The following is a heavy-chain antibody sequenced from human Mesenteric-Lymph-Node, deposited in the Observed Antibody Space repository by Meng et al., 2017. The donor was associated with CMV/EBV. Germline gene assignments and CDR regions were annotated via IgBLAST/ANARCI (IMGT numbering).Heavy chain of an antibody. V-gene: IGHV3-7*03. CDR1: GFTFSTYW. J-gene: IGHJ6*02. CDR3: ASTQPGLYYYYGMDV. CDR2: IKEDGSEK. Sequence: GESLKISCAVSGFTFSTYWMSWVRQAPGKGLEWVANIKEDGSEKYYVDSVKGRFTISRDNSKNTLYLQMNSLRAEDTAVYYCASTQPGLYYYYGMDVWGQGTTVTVSS. D-gene: IGHD1-14*01.